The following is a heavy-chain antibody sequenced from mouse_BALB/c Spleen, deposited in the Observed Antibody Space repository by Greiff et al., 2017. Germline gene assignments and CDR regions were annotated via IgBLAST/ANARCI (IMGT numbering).Heavy chain of an antibody. Sequence: EVQLQQSGGGLVQPGGSMKLSCVASGFTFSNYWMNWVRQSPEKGLEWVAEIRLKSNNYATHYAESVKGRFTISRDDSKSSVYLQMNNLRAEDTGIYYCTRAGNYGFAYWGQGTLVTVSA. CDR2: IRLKSNNYAT. D-gene: IGHD2-1*01. J-gene: IGHJ3*01. V-gene: IGHV6-6*02. CDR1: GFTFSNYW. CDR3: TRAGNYGFAY.